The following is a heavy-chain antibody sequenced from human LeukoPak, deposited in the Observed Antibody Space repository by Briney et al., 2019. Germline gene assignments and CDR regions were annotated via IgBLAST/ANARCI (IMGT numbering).Heavy chain of an antibody. V-gene: IGHV1-24*01. CDR2: FDPEDAEI. D-gene: IGHD2-15*01. CDR3: AAEGQWSLVHYFNS. CDR1: GNTLTDLS. J-gene: IGHJ4*02. Sequence: ASVKVSCKVSGNTLTDLSIHWVRQAPGKGFDGMGGFDPEDAEIIYAEKFQDRVTMTEDPSTDTAYLELSSLRSEDTAVYYCAAEGQWSLVHYFNSWGQGTLVTVSS.